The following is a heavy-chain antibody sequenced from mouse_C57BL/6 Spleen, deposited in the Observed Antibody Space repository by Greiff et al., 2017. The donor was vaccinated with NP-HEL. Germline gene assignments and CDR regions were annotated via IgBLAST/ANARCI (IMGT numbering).Heavy chain of an antibody. V-gene: IGHV1-26*01. D-gene: IGHD2-4*01. CDR3: ASLYYDDDGDYYAMDD. Sequence: VQLQQSGPELVKPGASVKISCKASGYTFTDYYMNWVKQSHGKSLEWIGDINPNNGGTSYNQQFKGKATLTVDKSSSTAYMELRSLTSEDSAVYYCASLYYDDDGDYYAMDDWGQGTTVTVAS. J-gene: IGHJ4*01. CDR2: INPNNGGT. CDR1: GYTFTDYY.